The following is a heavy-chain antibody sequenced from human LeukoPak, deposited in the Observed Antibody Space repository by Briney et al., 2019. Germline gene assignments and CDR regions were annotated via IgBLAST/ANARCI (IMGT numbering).Heavy chain of an antibody. Sequence: PGGSLRLSCAASGFTFSSYWMNWARQAPGKGLEWVASINHNGNVNYYVDSVKGRFTISRDNAKNSLYLQMNSLRAEDTAVYYCARGGRGPRGVRRIWGQGTMVTVSS. J-gene: IGHJ3*02. D-gene: IGHD2-8*01. CDR2: INHNGNVN. V-gene: IGHV3-7*01. CDR3: ARGGRGPRGVRRI. CDR1: GFTFSSYW.